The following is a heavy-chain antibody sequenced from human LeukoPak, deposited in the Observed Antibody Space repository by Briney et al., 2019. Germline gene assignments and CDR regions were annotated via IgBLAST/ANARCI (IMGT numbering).Heavy chain of an antibody. J-gene: IGHJ4*02. CDR1: GYSISSGYY. CDR2: IYYSGST. Sequence: SETLSLTCTVSGYSISSGYYWSWIRQPPGKGLEWIGYIYYSGSTNYNPSLKSRVTISVDTSKNQFSLKLSSVTAADTAVYYCARAEGVDFWSGYPFDYWGQGTLVTVSS. CDR3: ARAEGVDFWSGYPFDY. D-gene: IGHD3-3*01. V-gene: IGHV4-61*01.